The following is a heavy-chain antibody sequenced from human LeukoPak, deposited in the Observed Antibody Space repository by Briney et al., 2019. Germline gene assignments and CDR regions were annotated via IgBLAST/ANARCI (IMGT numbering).Heavy chain of an antibody. D-gene: IGHD4-23*01. J-gene: IGHJ4*02. CDR3: ARTRAYGGRPDY. Sequence: PSETLSLTCTVSGYSISSGYYWGWIRRPPGKGLEWIGYIYYSGSTNYNPSLKSRVTISVDTSKNQFSLKLSSVTAADTAVYYCARTRAYGGRPDYWGQGTLVTVSS. V-gene: IGHV4-61*01. CDR2: IYYSGST. CDR1: GYSISSGYY.